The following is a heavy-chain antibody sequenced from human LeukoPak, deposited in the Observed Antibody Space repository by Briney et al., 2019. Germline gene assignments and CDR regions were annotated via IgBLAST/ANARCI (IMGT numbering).Heavy chain of an antibody. CDR2: INAGNGNT. J-gene: IGHJ5*02. D-gene: IGHD4-23*01. CDR3: ARDPIPPIDYGGNSVPGGWFDP. Sequence: ASVKVSCKASGYTFTSYAMHWVRQAPGQRLEWMGWINAGNGNTKYSQEFQGRVTITRDTSASTAYMELSSLRSEDMAVYYCARDPIPPIDYGGNSVPGGWFDPWGQGTLVTVSS. V-gene: IGHV1-3*03. CDR1: GYTFTSYA.